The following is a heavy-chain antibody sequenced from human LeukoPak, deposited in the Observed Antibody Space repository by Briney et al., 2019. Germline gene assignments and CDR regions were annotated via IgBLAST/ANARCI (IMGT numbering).Heavy chain of an antibody. J-gene: IGHJ3*02. Sequence: SETLSLTCTVSGGSISSYYWSWIRQPPGKGLEWIGYIYYSGSTNYNPSLKSRVTISVDTSKNQFSLKLSSVTAADTAVYYCARPDLMSGAFDIWGQGTMVTVSS. CDR1: GGSISSYY. CDR2: IYYSGST. D-gene: IGHD3-10*02. V-gene: IGHV4-59*08. CDR3: ARPDLMSGAFDI.